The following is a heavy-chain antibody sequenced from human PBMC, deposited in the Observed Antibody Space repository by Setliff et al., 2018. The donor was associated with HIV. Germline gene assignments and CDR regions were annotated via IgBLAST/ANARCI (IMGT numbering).Heavy chain of an antibody. CDR3: ARQLSNSLDY. D-gene: IGHD7-27*01. CDR1: GDTLSDYY. J-gene: IGHJ4*02. V-gene: IGHV1-2*02. CDR2: INPDSGGT. Sequence: ASVKVSCKASGDTLSDYYIHWVRQAPGQGLEWMGWINPDSGGTNYAQKFQGRVTMARDTSLNTDYMEVRSLRSDDTAVYYCARQLSNSLDYWGQGTLVTVS.